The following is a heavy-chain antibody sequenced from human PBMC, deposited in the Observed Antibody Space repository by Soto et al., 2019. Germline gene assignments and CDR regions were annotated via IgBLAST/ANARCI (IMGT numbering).Heavy chain of an antibody. J-gene: IGHJ5*01. V-gene: IGHV5-51*01. CDR3: ATSYDDYDS. Sequence: PGESLKISCKGSGYSFSDYWIGWVRQMPGKGLEWMGIIHPDDSDTTYSPSFEGQVTISADKSINTAYLQWISLKASDTAMYYCATSYDDYDSWGQGTQVTVSS. D-gene: IGHD4-17*01. CDR2: IHPDDSDT. CDR1: GYSFSDYW.